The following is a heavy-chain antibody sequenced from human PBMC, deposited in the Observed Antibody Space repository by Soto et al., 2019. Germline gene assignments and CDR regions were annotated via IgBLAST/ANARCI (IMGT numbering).Heavy chain of an antibody. D-gene: IGHD3-3*01. V-gene: IGHV2-5*02. CDR1: GFSLTTSGVG. CDR2: IYWDDDK. Sequence: QITLNESGPTQVKPRQTLTLTCTFSGFSLTTSGVGVGWIRQSPGKAPEWLALIYWDDDKRYSPSLKSRLTIHKDHPKNQGVLNIARLDPADTTNLYCAHRVLRTVFGLVTTTAIYFDFWGQGTPVAVSS. J-gene: IGHJ4*02. CDR3: AHRVLRTVFGLVTTTAIYFDF.